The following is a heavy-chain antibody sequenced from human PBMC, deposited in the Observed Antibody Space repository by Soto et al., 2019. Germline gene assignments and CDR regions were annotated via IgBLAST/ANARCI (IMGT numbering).Heavy chain of an antibody. CDR1: GFTFNYYW. CDR2: IQSDGSSP. J-gene: IGHJ4*02. CDR3: ARGGAPAY. V-gene: IGHV3-74*01. Sequence: EVQLVESGGGLVQPGGSLRLSCVASGFTFNYYWMHWVRQAPGKGLVWVSRIQSDGSSPDYVDSVKGRFTISRDNAKSRLYVQMNNLRAEDTAVSYCARGGAPAYWGQGTLVTVSS.